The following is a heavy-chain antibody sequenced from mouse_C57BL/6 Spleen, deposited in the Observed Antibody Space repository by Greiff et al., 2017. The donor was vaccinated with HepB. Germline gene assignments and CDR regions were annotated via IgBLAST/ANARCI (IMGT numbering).Heavy chain of an antibody. V-gene: IGHV3-6*01. CDR1: GYSITSGYY. CDR3: ASRGLYYDYEEYFDV. CDR2: ISYDGSN. J-gene: IGHJ1*03. Sequence: EVKLLESGPGLVKPSQSLSLTCSVTGYSITSGYYWNWIRQFPGNKLEWMGYISYDGSNNYNPSLKNRISITRDTSKNQFFLKLNSVTTEDTATYYCASRGLYYDYEEYFDVWGTGTTVTVSS. D-gene: IGHD2-4*01.